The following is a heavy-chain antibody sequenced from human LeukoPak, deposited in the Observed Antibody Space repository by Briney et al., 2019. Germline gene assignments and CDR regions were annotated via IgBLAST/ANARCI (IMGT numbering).Heavy chain of an antibody. V-gene: IGHV3-23*01. Sequence: HPGGSLRLPCVASGLTFSNYAMTWVRRAPGKGLEWVSAISGSGGSTYYADSVRGRFTTPRDASKNTLYLQMNSLRAEDAAIYFCAKNGAAGWLSPLDYWGQGTLVTVSS. CDR2: ISGSGGST. J-gene: IGHJ4*02. CDR3: AKNGAAGWLSPLDY. CDR1: GLTFSNYA. D-gene: IGHD5-24*01.